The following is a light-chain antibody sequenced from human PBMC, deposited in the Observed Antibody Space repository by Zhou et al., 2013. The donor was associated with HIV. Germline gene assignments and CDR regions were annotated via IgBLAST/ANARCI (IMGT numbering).Light chain of an antibody. CDR3: QQYKIYPLT. CDR1: QTISTY. J-gene: IGKJ4*01. Sequence: DIQMTQSPSSLSASVGDRVTITCRASQTISTYLNWYQQKPGQVPKLLIYAASTLHNGVPSRFSGSGSGTDFTLTISNLQPEDIATYYCQQYKIYPLTFGGGTKVEIK. V-gene: IGKV1-39*01. CDR2: AAS.